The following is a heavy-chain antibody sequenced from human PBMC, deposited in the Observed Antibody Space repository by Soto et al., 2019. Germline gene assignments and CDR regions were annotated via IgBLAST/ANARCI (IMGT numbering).Heavy chain of an antibody. J-gene: IGHJ5*02. CDR1: EGTFSSYG. CDR2: IIPIYETV. Sequence: QVSLVQSGAEVKKAGSWVKVSCKASEGTFSSYGISWVRQAPGQGLEWMGGIIPIYETVTYAQRFQGRLTISADESTSTAYMELSSLRPEETAVYYCARDLVVTAKCLDPWGQGTLVTVSS. D-gene: IGHD2-21*02. V-gene: IGHV1-69*01. CDR3: ARDLVVTAKCLDP.